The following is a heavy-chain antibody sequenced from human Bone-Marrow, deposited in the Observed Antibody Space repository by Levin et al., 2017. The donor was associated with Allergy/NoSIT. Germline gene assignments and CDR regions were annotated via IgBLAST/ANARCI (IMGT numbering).Heavy chain of an antibody. D-gene: IGHD2-2*01. CDR3: ARLEYIVVVPTAMGGYFDY. J-gene: IGHJ4*02. Sequence: PSETLSLTCTVSGGSISSSSYYWGWIRQPPGKGLEWIGIIYYSESTYYNPSLKRRVTISVDTSKNQFSLKLSSVTAADTAVYYCARLEYIVVVPTAMGGYFDYWGQGTLVTVSS. CDR2: IYYSEST. V-gene: IGHV4-39*01. CDR1: GGSISSSSYY.